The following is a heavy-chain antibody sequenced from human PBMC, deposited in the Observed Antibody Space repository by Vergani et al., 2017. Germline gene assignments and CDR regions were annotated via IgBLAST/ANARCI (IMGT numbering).Heavy chain of an antibody. J-gene: IGHJ4*02. V-gene: IGHV1-24*01. CDR2: FDPEDGET. CDR1: GYTLTELS. D-gene: IGHD3-22*01. Sequence: QVQLVQSGAEVKKPGASVKVSCKVSGYTLTELSMHWVRQAPGKGLEWVGGFDPEDGETIYAQKFQGRVTMTEDTSTDTDYMDLRSLRSEDTAVYYCATVAYYDSSGYNWWDYWGQGTLVTVSS. CDR3: ATVAYYDSSGYNWWDY.